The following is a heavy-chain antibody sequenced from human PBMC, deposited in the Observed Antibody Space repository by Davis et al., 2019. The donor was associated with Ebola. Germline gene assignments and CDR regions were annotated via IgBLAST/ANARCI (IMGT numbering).Heavy chain of an antibody. CDR2: IYYSGST. CDR1: GGSVSSGSYY. V-gene: IGHV4-61*01. CDR3: ARGGYGFDY. D-gene: IGHD5-18*01. J-gene: IGHJ4*02. Sequence: SETLSLTCPVSGGSVSSGSYYWSWIRQPPGKGLEWIGYIYYSGSTNYNPSLKSRVTISVDKSKNQFSLKLSSVTAADTAVYYCARGGYGFDYWGQGTLVTVSS.